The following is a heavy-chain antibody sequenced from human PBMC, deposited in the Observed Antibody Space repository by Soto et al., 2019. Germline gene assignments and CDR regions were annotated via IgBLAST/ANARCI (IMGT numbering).Heavy chain of an antibody. J-gene: IGHJ2*01. Sequence: QDQLVQSGAEVKKPGSSVKVSCKASGGTFSSHTFSWVRQAPGQGLEWMGRIIPALGTATYAQKFQGRVTITADESATTVYIELNSIRYVYTAVYYCARPDFGAYSDFDLWGRCTQV. CDR1: GGTFSSHT. V-gene: IGHV1-69*08. CDR3: ARPDFGAYSDFDL. CDR2: IIPALGTA. D-gene: IGHD4-17*01.